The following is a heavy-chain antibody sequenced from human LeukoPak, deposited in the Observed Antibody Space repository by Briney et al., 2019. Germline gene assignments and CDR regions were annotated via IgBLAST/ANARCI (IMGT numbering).Heavy chain of an antibody. CDR3: ARGLPKIQLYLGDAFDI. D-gene: IGHD5-18*01. J-gene: IGHJ3*02. CDR2: INTNTGNP. CDR1: GYSFTNYA. V-gene: IGHV7-4-1*02. Sequence: SVKVSCKASGYSFTNYAMNWMRQAPGQGLEWMGWINTNTGNPTYAQGFTGRFVFSLDTSVSTAYLQISSLKPEDTAVYFCARGLPKIQLYLGDAFDIWGQGTMVTVSS.